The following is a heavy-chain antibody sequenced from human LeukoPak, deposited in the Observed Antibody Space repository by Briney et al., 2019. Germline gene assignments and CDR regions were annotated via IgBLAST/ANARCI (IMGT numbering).Heavy chain of an antibody. Sequence: PSETLSLTCTVSGGSISSYYWSWIRQPPGKGLERIGYVYYSGSTNYNPSLKSRVTISVDTSKNQFSLKLSSVTAADTAVYYCARVLLWFGEFLEGVDYLDYWRQGTLVTVSS. CDR3: ARVLLWFGEFLEGVDYLDY. J-gene: IGHJ4*02. CDR1: GGSISSYY. D-gene: IGHD3-10*01. CDR2: VYYSGST. V-gene: IGHV4-59*01.